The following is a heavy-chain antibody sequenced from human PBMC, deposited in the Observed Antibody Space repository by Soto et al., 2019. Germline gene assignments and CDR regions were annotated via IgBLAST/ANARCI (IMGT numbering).Heavy chain of an antibody. CDR3: ASRPRYYYGSGSYYGDAPYYYYYGMDV. D-gene: IGHD3-10*01. CDR2: ISSSSSTI. Sequence: GGSLRLSCAASGFTFSSYSMNWVRQAPGKGLEWVSYISSSSSTIYYADSVKGRFTISRDNAKNSLYLQMNSLRDEDTAVYYCASRPRYYYGSGSYYGDAPYYYYYGMDVWGQGTTVTVSS. CDR1: GFTFSSYS. J-gene: IGHJ6*02. V-gene: IGHV3-48*02.